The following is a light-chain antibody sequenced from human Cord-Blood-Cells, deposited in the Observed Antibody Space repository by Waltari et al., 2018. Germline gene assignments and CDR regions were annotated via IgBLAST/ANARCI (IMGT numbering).Light chain of an antibody. CDR1: KDISNY. CDR3: QQYDNLLT. V-gene: IGKV1-33*01. CDR2: AAS. J-gene: IGKJ4*01. Sequence: DIQMTQSPSSLSSSVGDRVTITCQTSKDISNYLNWYQQKPGKAPKLLIYAASNLKTGVPSGFSGSGSGTDFTFTISSLQPEDIATYYCQQYDNLLTFGGGTKVEIK.